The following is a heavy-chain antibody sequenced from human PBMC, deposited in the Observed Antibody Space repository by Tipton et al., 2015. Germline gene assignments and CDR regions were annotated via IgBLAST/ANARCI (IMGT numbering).Heavy chain of an antibody. V-gene: IGHV4-59*12. Sequence: LRLSCSVSSDSISKYYWSWIRQPPGKGLEWIGYISYSGSTHYNPSLKSRVTISVDTSKNQFFLNLSSVTAADTAVYYCARIRGRYVMDFWGQGTPGTVSS. J-gene: IGHJ4*02. CDR1: SDSISKYY. CDR2: ISYSGST. D-gene: IGHD3-16*01. CDR3: ARIRGRYVMDF.